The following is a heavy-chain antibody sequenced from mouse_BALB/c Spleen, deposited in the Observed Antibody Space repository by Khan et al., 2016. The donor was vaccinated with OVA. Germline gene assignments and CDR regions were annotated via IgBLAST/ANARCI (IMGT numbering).Heavy chain of an antibody. D-gene: IGHD2-14*01. V-gene: IGHV1-4*01. Sequence: VKLVESGAELARPGASVKMSCKASGYTFTSYTIHWIKLRPGQGLEWIGYINPSNGYTNYNQKFKDKATLTADKSSTTAYMQLSSLTSDDSAVYNGVRDGAYYGNDGWFAYWGQGTLVTVSA. CDR3: VRDGAYYGNDGWFAY. J-gene: IGHJ3*01. CDR2: INPSNGYT. CDR1: GYTFTSYT.